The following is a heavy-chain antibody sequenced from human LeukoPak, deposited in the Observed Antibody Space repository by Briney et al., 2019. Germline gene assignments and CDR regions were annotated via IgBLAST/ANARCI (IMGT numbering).Heavy chain of an antibody. CDR3: TTDRYYYDSSGYYY. Sequence: GGSLRLSCAASGFTFSSYAMSWVRQAPGKGLKWVGRIKSKTDGGTTDYAAPVKGRFTISRDDSKNTLYLQMNSLKTEDTAVYYCTTDRYYYDSSGYYYWGQGTLVTVSS. V-gene: IGHV3-15*01. CDR2: IKSKTDGGTT. J-gene: IGHJ4*02. CDR1: GFTFSSYA. D-gene: IGHD3-22*01.